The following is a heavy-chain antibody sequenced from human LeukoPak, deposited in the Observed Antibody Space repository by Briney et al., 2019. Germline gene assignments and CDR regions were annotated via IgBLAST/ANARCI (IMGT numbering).Heavy chain of an antibody. CDR2: ISIIIGTI. D-gene: IGHD6-13*01. CDR3: APGYSVDY. CDR1: GFTFSSYS. V-gene: IGHV3-48*02. Sequence: GGSLRLSCAASGFTFSSYSTNCVRQAPGKGLEWVSYISIIIGTIYYADSMKGRFTISRENGKDSVYLQMNSLRDEDTAVYYCAPGYSVDYWGQGTLVTVSS. J-gene: IGHJ4*02.